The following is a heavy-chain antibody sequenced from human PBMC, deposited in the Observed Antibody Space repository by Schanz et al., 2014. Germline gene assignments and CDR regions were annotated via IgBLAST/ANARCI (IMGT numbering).Heavy chain of an antibody. CDR1: GFSFTTYA. CDR3: AKSQGSSFDS. V-gene: IGHV3-23*01. J-gene: IGHJ4*02. Sequence: EVQLLESGGGLVQPGGSLRLSCASSGFSFTTYAMSWVRQAPGKGLEWVSSISSGGGSTYYADSVKGRFTISRDNSKSTLDLQMSSLRAEDTAVYYCAKSQGSSFDSWGQGTLVTVSS. D-gene: IGHD6-13*01. CDR2: ISSGGGST.